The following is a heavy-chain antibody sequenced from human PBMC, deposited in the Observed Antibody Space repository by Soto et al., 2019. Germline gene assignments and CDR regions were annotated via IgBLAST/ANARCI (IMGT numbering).Heavy chain of an antibody. CDR2: INPSGGST. CDR3: ARDGSNYERDYYGMDV. CDR1: GYTFTSYY. V-gene: IGHV1-46*01. Sequence: ASVKVSCKASGYTFTSYYMHWVRQAPGQGLEWMGIINPSGGSTSYAQKFQGRVTMTRDTSTSTVYMELSSLRSEDTAVYYCARDGSNYERDYYGMDVWGQGTTVTVSS. J-gene: IGHJ6*02. D-gene: IGHD4-4*01.